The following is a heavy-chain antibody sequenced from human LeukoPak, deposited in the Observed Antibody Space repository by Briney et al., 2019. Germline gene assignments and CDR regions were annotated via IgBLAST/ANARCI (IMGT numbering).Heavy chain of an antibody. Sequence: PGGSLRLSCAASGFTFSTYDINWVRQAPGKGLEWVSSITTGSDYIYYADSVKGRFTISRDNAKNSLFLQMNSLRAEDTAVYYCARHGGTTTRSGWFDRWGQGTLVTVSS. CDR1: GFTFSTYD. V-gene: IGHV3-21*01. J-gene: IGHJ5*02. D-gene: IGHD4-17*01. CDR2: ITTGSDYI. CDR3: ARHGGTTTRSGWFDR.